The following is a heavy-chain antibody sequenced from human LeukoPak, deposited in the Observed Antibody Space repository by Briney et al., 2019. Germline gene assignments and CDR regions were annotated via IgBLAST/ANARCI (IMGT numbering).Heavy chain of an antibody. D-gene: IGHD6-13*01. CDR3: ARDGSRDYYYYYGMDV. CDR2: IYHSGST. CDR1: GGSISSYY. V-gene: IGHV4-38-2*02. J-gene: IGHJ6*02. Sequence: NPSETLSLTCTVSGGSISSYYWGWIRQPPGKGLEWIGSIYHSGSTYYNPSLKSRVTISVDTSKNQFSLKLSSVTAADTAVYYCARDGSRDYYYYYGMDVWGQGTTVTVSS.